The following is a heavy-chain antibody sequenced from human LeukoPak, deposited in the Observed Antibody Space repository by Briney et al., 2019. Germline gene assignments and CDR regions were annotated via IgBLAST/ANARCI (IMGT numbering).Heavy chain of an antibody. CDR1: GFTFGNYA. V-gene: IGHV3-23*01. D-gene: IGHD6-19*01. CDR3: AIGSYSSGWLHGYYGMDV. J-gene: IGHJ6*02. CDR2: ISGSGDGT. Sequence: GGSLRLSCATSGFTFGNYAMMWVRLAPGRGLEWVSVISGSGDGTYSADSVRGRFTTSRDNSKNTLYLEMNSLRVEDTAVYYCAIGSYSSGWLHGYYGMDVWGQGTTVTVSS.